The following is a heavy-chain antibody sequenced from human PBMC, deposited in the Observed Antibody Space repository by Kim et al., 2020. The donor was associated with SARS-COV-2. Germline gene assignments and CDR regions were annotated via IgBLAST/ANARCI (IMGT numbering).Heavy chain of an antibody. Sequence: GGSLRLSCAASGFTFNSYAMSWVRQAPGKGLEWVSTISASDGNTYHADSVKGRFSISRDNSKNTLYLQMNSLRAEDTAIYYCAKGRGYCSGGSCYSDYWGQGTLVTVSS. CDR3: AKGRGYCSGGSCYSDY. CDR1: GFTFNSYA. CDR2: ISASDGNT. V-gene: IGHV3-23*01. D-gene: IGHD2-15*01. J-gene: IGHJ4*02.